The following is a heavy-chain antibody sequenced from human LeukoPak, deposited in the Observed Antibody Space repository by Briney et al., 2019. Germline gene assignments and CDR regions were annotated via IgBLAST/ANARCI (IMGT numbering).Heavy chain of an antibody. V-gene: IGHV4-30-4*01. Sequence: SETLSLTCTVSGGSISSGDYCWSWIRQPPGKGLEWIGYIYYSGSTYYNPSLKSRVTISVDTSKNQFSLKLSSVTAADTAVYYCARERGDYYDSSGYYPDYWGQGTLVTVSS. CDR2: IYYSGST. D-gene: IGHD3-22*01. CDR1: GGSISSGDYC. CDR3: ARERGDYYDSSGYYPDY. J-gene: IGHJ4*02.